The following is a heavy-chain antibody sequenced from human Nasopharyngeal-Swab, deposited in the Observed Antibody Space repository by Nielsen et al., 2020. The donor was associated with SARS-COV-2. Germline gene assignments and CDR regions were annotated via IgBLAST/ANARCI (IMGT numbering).Heavy chain of an antibody. J-gene: IGHJ4*02. CDR2: INTDGRRT. V-gene: IGHV3-74*01. CDR1: GFSFSTFW. Sequence: GGSLRLSCAASGFSFSTFWMHWVRQVPGEGLVWVSRINTDGRRTNYAESVKGRFTISRDNVKNMLYLRMNNLRPEDTAVYYCARDLGGFGGYWGQGTLDTVSS. D-gene: IGHD4-23*01. CDR3: ARDLGGFGGY.